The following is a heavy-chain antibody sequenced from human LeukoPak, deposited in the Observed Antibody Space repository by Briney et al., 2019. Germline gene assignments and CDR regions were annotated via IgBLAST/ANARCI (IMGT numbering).Heavy chain of an antibody. V-gene: IGHV1-46*01. CDR1: GYTFTSYY. Sequence: ASVKVSCKASGYTFTSYYMHWVRQAPGQGLEWMGIINPSGGSTSYAQKFQGRVTMTRDTSTSTVYMELSSLRSEDTAVYYCARVAAAGTPFYWFDPWGQGTLVTVSS. CDR2: INPSGGST. J-gene: IGHJ5*02. D-gene: IGHD6-13*01. CDR3: ARVAAAGTPFYWFDP.